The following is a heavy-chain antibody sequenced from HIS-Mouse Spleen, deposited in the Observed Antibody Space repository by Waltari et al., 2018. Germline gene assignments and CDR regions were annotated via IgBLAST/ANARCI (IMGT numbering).Heavy chain of an antibody. V-gene: IGHV4-39*07. CDR2: IYYSGST. Sequence: QLQLQESGPGLVKPSETLSLTCTVSGGSISSSSYYWGWIRQPPGKGLEWIGGIYYSGSTYYNPSLKSRVTISRDTSKNQFSLKLSSVTAADTAVYYCAREIPYSSSWYDWYFDLWGRGTLVTVSS. D-gene: IGHD6-13*01. J-gene: IGHJ2*01. CDR3: AREIPYSSSWYDWYFDL. CDR1: GGSISSSSYY.